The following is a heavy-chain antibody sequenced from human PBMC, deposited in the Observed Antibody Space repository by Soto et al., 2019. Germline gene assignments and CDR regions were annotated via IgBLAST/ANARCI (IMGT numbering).Heavy chain of an antibody. J-gene: IGHJ4*02. CDR1: GGSISSSSYY. V-gene: IGHV4-39*01. D-gene: IGHD3-16*01. Sequence: SETLSLTCTVSGGSISSSSYYWGWIRQPPGKGLEWIGSIYYSGSTYYNPSLKSRVTISVDTSKNQFSLKLSSVTAADTAVYYCAYAWTEGGMYWGQGTLVTVSS. CDR3: AYAWTEGGMY. CDR2: IYYSGST.